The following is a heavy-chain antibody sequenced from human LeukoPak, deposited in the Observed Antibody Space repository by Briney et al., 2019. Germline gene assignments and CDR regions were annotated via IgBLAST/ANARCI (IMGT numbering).Heavy chain of an antibody. Sequence: GGSLRLSCAASGFTFSGVEMNWVRQAPGKGLEWVADISSGGSTIFYGDSVKGRFTISRDNAKNSLYLQMNSLRDEDTAIYFCTRGLVVWGQGALVTVSS. CDR2: ISSGGSTI. CDR3: TRGLVV. D-gene: IGHD2-2*01. CDR1: GFTFSGVE. J-gene: IGHJ4*02. V-gene: IGHV3-48*03.